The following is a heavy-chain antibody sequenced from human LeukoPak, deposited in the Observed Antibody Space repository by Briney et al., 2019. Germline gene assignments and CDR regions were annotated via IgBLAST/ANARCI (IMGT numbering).Heavy chain of an antibody. J-gene: IGHJ4*02. CDR2: ISGSGGST. D-gene: IGHD2-2*02. CDR3: AFCSSTSCYMGFDY. CDR1: GFTFSSYA. Sequence: GGSLRLSCAATGFTFSSYAMSWVRQAPGKGLEWVSAISGSGGSTYYADSVKGRFTISRDNSKNTLYLQMNSLRAEDTAVYYCAFCSSTSCYMGFDYWGQGTLVTVSS. V-gene: IGHV3-23*01.